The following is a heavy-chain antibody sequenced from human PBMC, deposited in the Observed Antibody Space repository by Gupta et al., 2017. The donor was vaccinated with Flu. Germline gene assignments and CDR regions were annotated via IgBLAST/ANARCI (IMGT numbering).Heavy chain of an antibody. CDR2: IIPIFGTA. CDR3: ARIVLYGDYRYVLNQNYYYYGMDV. J-gene: IGHJ6*02. D-gene: IGHD4-17*01. CDR1: GGTFSSYA. Sequence: QVQLVQSGAEVKQPGSSVKVSCKASGGTFSSYAISWVRQAPGQGLEWMGGIIPIFGTANYAQKFQGRVTITADESTSTAYMELSSLRSEDTAVYYCARIVLYGDYRYVLNQNYYYYGMDVWGQGTTVTVSS. V-gene: IGHV1-69*01.